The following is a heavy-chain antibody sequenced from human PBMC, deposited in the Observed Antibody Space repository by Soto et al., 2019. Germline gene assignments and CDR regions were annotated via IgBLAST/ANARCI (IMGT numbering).Heavy chain of an antibody. CDR1: GGSFSGYY. J-gene: IGHJ4*02. D-gene: IGHD2-15*01. CDR2: INHSGST. Sequence: SETLSLTCAVYGGSFSGYYWSWIRQPPGKGLEWIGEINHSGSTNYNPSLKSRVTISVDTSKNQFSLKLSSVTAADTAVDYCARVLLAEDYWGQGTLVTVSS. CDR3: ARVLLAEDY. V-gene: IGHV4-34*01.